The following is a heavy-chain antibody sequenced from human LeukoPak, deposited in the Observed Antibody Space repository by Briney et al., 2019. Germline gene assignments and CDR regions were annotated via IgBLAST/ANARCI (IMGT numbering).Heavy chain of an antibody. J-gene: IGHJ4*02. CDR2: IYYSGST. V-gene: IGHV4-59*01. D-gene: IGHD6-19*01. Sequence: MTSETLSLTCTVSGGSISSYYWSWIRQPPGKGLEWIGYIYYSGSTNYNPSLKSRVTISVDTSKNQFSLKLSSVTAADTAVYYCAREVYSSGWYGPIDYWGQGTLVTVSS. CDR1: GGSISSYY. CDR3: AREVYSSGWYGPIDY.